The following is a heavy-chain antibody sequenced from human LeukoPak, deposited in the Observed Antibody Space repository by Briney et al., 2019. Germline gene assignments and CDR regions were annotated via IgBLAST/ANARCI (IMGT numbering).Heavy chain of an antibody. V-gene: IGHV1-2*06. CDR2: INPNSGGT. D-gene: IGHD5-18*01. CDR3: ARIHDTSMGKFDY. Sequence: ASVKVSCKASGYTFTAFFMHWVRQAPGQGLEWMGRINPNSGGTNYAQKFQGRVTMTRDTSISTAYMELSRLRSDDTAVYYCARIHDTSMGKFDYWGQGTLVTVSS. J-gene: IGHJ4*02. CDR1: GYTFTAFF.